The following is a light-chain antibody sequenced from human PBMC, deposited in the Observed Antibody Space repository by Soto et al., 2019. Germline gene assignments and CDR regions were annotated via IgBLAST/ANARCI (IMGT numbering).Light chain of an antibody. J-gene: IGKJ4*01. CDR3: QQSYATPLT. V-gene: IGKV1-39*01. CDR1: QTISTY. Sequence: DIQMTQSPYSLSASVGDTVTITCRASQTISTYLNWYQKKAGEAPELLIYAASNLQSGVPLRFTGSGSGTDFTLTILSLQPEDFATDYCQQSYATPLTFGGGTKVEIK. CDR2: AAS.